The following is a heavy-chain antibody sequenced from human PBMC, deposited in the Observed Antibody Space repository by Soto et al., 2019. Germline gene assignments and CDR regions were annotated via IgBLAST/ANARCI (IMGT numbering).Heavy chain of an antibody. J-gene: IGHJ6*02. V-gene: IGHV1-8*01. CDR1: GYTYTSYD. CDR3: ARGGRPGGDYYGMDV. D-gene: IGHD2-2*01. CDR2: MNPNSGNT. Sequence: ASVKVSCTDSGYTYTSYDINWVRQATGQGLEWMGWMNPNSGNTGYAQKFQGRVTMTRNTSISTAYMELSSLRSEDTAVYYCARGGRPGGDYYGMDVWGQGTTVTVSS.